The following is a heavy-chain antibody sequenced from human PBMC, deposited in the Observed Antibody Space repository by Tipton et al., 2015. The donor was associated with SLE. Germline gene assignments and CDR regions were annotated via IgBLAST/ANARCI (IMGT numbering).Heavy chain of an antibody. V-gene: IGHV4-59*01. Sequence: TLSLTCTVSGGSISSYYWSWSRQPPGKGLEWIGYIYYSGSTNYNPSLKSRVTISVDTSKNQFSLKLSSVTAADTAVYYCARGGAVAAYYYYGMDVWGQGTTVTVSS. D-gene: IGHD6-19*01. CDR2: IYYSGST. CDR1: GGSISSYY. J-gene: IGHJ6*02. CDR3: ARGGAVAAYYYYGMDV.